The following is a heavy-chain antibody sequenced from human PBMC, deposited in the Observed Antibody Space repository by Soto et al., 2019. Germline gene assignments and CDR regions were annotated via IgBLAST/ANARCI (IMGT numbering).Heavy chain of an antibody. CDR2: IYWDDDN. Sequence: QITLKESGPTLVKPTQTLTLTCTFSGFSLSTSGVGVGWIRQPPGKALEWLALIYWDDDNHYSPSLQNRLTITKYTSKNHVVLTMTNMNSVDTATYYCAHRQIQLWYSFDYWGQGTLVTVSS. D-gene: IGHD5-18*01. CDR1: GFSLSTSGVG. V-gene: IGHV2-5*02. J-gene: IGHJ4*02. CDR3: AHRQIQLWYSFDY.